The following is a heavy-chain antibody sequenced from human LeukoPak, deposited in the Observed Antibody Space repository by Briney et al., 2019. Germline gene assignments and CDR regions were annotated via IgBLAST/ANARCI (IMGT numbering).Heavy chain of an antibody. Sequence: GASVKVSCKVSGYTFTSYDINWVGQATGQGLEWMGWMNPNSGNTGYAQKFQGRVTMTRNTSISTAYMELSSLRSEDTAVYYCARGIAAAGTCWFDPWGQGTLVTVSS. CDR3: ARGIAAAGTCWFDP. D-gene: IGHD6-13*01. CDR1: GYTFTSYD. J-gene: IGHJ5*02. V-gene: IGHV1-8*01. CDR2: MNPNSGNT.